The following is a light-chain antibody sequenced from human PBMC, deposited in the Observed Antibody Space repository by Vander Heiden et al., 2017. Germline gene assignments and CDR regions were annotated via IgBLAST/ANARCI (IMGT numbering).Light chain of an antibody. CDR3: QTWDTAIWV. CDR1: SGHSSYA. CDR2: LNSDGTH. V-gene: IGLV4-69*01. J-gene: IGLJ3*02. Sequence: QLVLTQSPSASASLGASVKLTCTLSSGHSSYAIAWHQQQPEKGPRYLMKLNSDGTHSKGDGIPDRFSGSSSGAERYLTISSLQSGDEADYYCQTWDTAIWVFGGGTKLTVL.